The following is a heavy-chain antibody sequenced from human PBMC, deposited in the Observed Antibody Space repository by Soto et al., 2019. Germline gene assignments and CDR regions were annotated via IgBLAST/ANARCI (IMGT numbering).Heavy chain of an antibody. CDR2: IYYSGST. D-gene: IGHD3-22*01. Sequence: SETLSLTCTVSGGSISSSSYYWGWIRQPPGKGLEWIGSIYYSGSTYYNPSLKSRVTISVDTSKNQFSLKLSSVTAADTAVYYCARPYYDSSGYFGLGKSGMDVWGQGTTVTVSS. CDR1: GGSISSSSYY. CDR3: ARPYYDSSGYFGLGKSGMDV. V-gene: IGHV4-39*01. J-gene: IGHJ6*02.